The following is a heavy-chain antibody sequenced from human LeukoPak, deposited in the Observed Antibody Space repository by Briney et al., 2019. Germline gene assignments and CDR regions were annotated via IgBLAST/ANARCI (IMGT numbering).Heavy chain of an antibody. CDR1: GGSFSGYY. Sequence: SETLSLTCAVYGGSFSGYYWSWIRQPPGKGLEWIGEINHSGSTNYNPSLKSRVTISVDTSKNQFSLKLSSVTAADTAVYYCARAAAAMNSPGFYWGQGTLVTVSS. D-gene: IGHD2-2*01. CDR2: INHSGST. J-gene: IGHJ4*02. V-gene: IGHV4-34*01. CDR3: ARAAAAMNSPGFY.